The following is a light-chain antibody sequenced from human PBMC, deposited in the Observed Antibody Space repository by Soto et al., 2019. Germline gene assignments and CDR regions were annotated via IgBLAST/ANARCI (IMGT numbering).Light chain of an antibody. CDR1: QSISSW. V-gene: IGKV1-5*01. CDR3: QQNNSDLGT. J-gene: IGKJ1*01. Sequence: DVQMTQSPSTLSASVGDRVTITCRASQSISSWLAWYQQKPGKAPKLLIYYGSRLESGVQSRFSGSGSGTEFTHPISSLQPDVFPTDYCQQNNSDLGTFGQGTKVEIK. CDR2: YGS.